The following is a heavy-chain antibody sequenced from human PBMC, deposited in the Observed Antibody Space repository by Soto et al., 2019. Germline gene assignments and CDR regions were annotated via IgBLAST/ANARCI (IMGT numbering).Heavy chain of an antibody. CDR3: ARDRAYGEGGMDV. V-gene: IGHV3-30*03. CDR2: ISYDGSNK. D-gene: IGHD4-17*01. Sequence: PGGSLRLSCAASGFTFSSYGMHWVRQAPGKGLEWVAVISYDGSNKYYADSVKGRFTISRDNSKNTLYLQMNSLRDEDTAVYYCARDRAYGEGGMDVWGQGTTVTVSS. CDR1: GFTFSSYG. J-gene: IGHJ6*02.